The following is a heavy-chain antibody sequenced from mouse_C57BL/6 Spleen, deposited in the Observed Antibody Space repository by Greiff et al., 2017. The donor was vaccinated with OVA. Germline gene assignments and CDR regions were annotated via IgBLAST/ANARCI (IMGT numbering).Heavy chain of an antibody. J-gene: IGHJ3*01. CDR3: AVIYYDYDGAWFAY. CDR2: IDPSDSET. Sequence: QVQLKQPGAELVRPGSSVKLSCKASGYTFTSYWMHWVKQRPIQGLEWIGNIDPSDSETHYNQKFKDKATLTVDKSSSTAYMQLSSLTSEDSAVYYCAVIYYDYDGAWFAYWGQGTLVTVSA. CDR1: GYTFTSYW. V-gene: IGHV1-52*01. D-gene: IGHD2-4*01.